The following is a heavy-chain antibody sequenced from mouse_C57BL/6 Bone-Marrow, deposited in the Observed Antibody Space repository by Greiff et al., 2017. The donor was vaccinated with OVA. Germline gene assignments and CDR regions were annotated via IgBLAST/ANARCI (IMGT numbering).Heavy chain of an antibody. D-gene: IGHD1-1*01. J-gene: IGHJ3*01. Sequence: QVHVKQPGAELVKPGASVTLSCKASGYTFTSYWMHWVKQRPGQGLEWIGMIHPNSGSTNYNEKFKSKATLTVDKSSSTAYMQLSSLTSEDSAVYYCARIYYGSSYTWFAYWGQGTLVTVSA. CDR2: IHPNSGST. CDR1: GYTFTSYW. CDR3: ARIYYGSSYTWFAY. V-gene: IGHV1-64*01.